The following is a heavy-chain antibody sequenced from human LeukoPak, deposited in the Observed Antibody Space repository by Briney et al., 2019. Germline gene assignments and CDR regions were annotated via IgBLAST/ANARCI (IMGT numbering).Heavy chain of an antibody. CDR2: ISSSGSTI. J-gene: IGHJ6*04. CDR1: GFTFSSYE. V-gene: IGHV3-48*03. CDR3: AELGITMIGGV. D-gene: IGHD3-10*02. Sequence: GGSLRLSCAASGFTFSSYEMNWVRQAPGKGLEWVSYISSSGSTIYYAESVKGRFTISRDNAKNSLYLQMNSLRAEDTAVYYCAELGITMIGGVWGEGTTVTISS.